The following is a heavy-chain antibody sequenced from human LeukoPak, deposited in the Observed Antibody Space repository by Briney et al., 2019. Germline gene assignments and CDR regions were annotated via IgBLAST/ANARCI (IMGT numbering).Heavy chain of an antibody. Sequence: GRSLRLSCAASGFTFSSYAMHWVRQVPGKGLEWVAVISYDGSNKYYADSVKGRFTISRDNSKNTLYLQMNSLRAEDTAVYYCARLHDSSGYYQYYFDYWGQGTLVTVSS. D-gene: IGHD3-22*01. V-gene: IGHV3-30-3*01. CDR1: GFTFSSYA. J-gene: IGHJ4*02. CDR3: ARLHDSSGYYQYYFDY. CDR2: ISYDGSNK.